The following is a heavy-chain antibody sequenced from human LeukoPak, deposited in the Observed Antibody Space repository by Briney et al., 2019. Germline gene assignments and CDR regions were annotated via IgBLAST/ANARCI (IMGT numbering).Heavy chain of an antibody. Sequence: PGGSLRLSCVASGFPFCSYWMTWVRQAPGKGLEWVAVIWYDGSNKYYADSVKGRFTISRDNSKNTLYLQMNSLRAEDTAVYYCARDQIAMVTSAFDIWGQGTMVTVSS. CDR3: ARDQIAMVTSAFDI. CDR1: GFPFCSYW. J-gene: IGHJ3*02. CDR2: IWYDGSNK. D-gene: IGHD5-18*01. V-gene: IGHV3-33*08.